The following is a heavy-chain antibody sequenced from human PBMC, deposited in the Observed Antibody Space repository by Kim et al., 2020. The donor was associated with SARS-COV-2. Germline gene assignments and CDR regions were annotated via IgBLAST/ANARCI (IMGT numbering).Heavy chain of an antibody. J-gene: IGHJ6*02. CDR2: ISYDGSNK. CDR3: ARHSSDYYYGLDV. Sequence: GGSLRLSCAASGFTFTNYALHWVRQAPGRGLEWVAVISYDGSNKYYADSVKGRFTISRDNSKNTLYLQVNSLRAEDTAVYYCARHSSDYYYGLDVWCQGT. V-gene: IGHV3-30-3*01. CDR1: GFTFTNYA.